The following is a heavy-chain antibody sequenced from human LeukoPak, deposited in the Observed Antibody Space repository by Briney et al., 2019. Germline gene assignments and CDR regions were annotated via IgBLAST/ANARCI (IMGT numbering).Heavy chain of an antibody. CDR2: IYYGGST. CDR3: ARLDIVVVPAASFDY. J-gene: IGHJ4*02. V-gene: IGHV4-39*01. D-gene: IGHD2-2*01. Sequence: SETLSLTCTVSGGSISNNNYYWGWIRQPPGKGLEWIANIYYGGSTAYNPSLRNRVTISVDTSKNQFSLKVNSVTAADTAVYYCARLDIVVVPAASFDYWGQGTLVTVAS. CDR1: GGSISNNNYY.